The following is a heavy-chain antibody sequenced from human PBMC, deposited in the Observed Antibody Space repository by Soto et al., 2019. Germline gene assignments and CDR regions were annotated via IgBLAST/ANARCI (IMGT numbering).Heavy chain of an antibody. J-gene: IGHJ3*02. V-gene: IGHV5-51*01. Sequence: KISNNGAGYSCTSFCSGRVRQMPEKRLEWMGIIYPGDSDTRYSPSFQGQVTISADKSISAAYLQWSSLKASDTAMYYCACGPDGFDIWGQGTMVTVSS. D-gene: IGHD2-21*01. CDR2: IYPGDSDT. CDR3: ACGPDGFDI. CDR1: GYSCTSFC.